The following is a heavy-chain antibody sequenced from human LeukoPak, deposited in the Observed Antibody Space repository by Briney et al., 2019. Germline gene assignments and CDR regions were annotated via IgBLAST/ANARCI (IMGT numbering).Heavy chain of an antibody. CDR2: ISDDGNNP. V-gene: IGHV3-30-3*01. J-gene: IGHJ4*02. CDR3: ASIFSSGYSYFDY. D-gene: IGHD5-18*01. Sequence: SGGSLRLSCAASGFTFSSYPIRWVRQAPGKGLDWVAVISDDGNNPYYSDSVKGRFTISRDNSKNTVYLQMNSLRAEDTAVYYCASIFSSGYSYFDYWGQGTLVTVSS. CDR1: GFTFSSYP.